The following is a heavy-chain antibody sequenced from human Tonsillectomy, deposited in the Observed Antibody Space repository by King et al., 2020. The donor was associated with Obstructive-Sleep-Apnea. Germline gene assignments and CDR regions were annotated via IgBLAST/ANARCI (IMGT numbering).Heavy chain of an antibody. CDR2: SYYSGNS. CDR1: GASIRSSY. V-gene: IGHV4-59*01. Sequence: VQLQESGPGLVKPSENLSLTCTVSGASIRSSYWSWIRQSPGKGLEWIGYSYYSGNSNYNPSLKSRVSISVDTSKNQFSLRLSSVTPADTAVYYCARPRGEGFGELFSWYYFDYWGQGTLVTVSS. CDR3: ARPRGEGFGELFSWYYFDY. D-gene: IGHD3-16*01. J-gene: IGHJ4*02.